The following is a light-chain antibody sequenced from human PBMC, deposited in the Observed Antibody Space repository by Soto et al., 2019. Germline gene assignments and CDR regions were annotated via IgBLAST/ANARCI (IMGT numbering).Light chain of an antibody. Sequence: ESVLTQSPGTLSLSPGERATLSCRASQSVSSNSLAWYQQKPGQAPRLLIYGASSRATGTPDRFIGSGSGTDFTLTISRLEPEDFAVYYCQQFGGSPPSWTFGQGTKVEI. V-gene: IGKV3-20*01. CDR2: GAS. CDR1: QSVSSNS. CDR3: QQFGGSPPSWT. J-gene: IGKJ1*01.